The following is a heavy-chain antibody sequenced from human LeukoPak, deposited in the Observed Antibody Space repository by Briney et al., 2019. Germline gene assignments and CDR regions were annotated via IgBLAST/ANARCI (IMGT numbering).Heavy chain of an antibody. CDR1: GGTFSSYA. Sequence: ASVKVSCKASGGTFSSYAISWVRQAPGQGLEWMGGIIPIFGTANYAQKFQGRVTITTDESTSTAYMELSSLRSEDTAVYYCARVRYCSSTSCYFGFDYWGQGTLVTVSS. D-gene: IGHD2-2*01. V-gene: IGHV1-69*05. CDR3: ARVRYCSSTSCYFGFDY. J-gene: IGHJ4*02. CDR2: IIPIFGTA.